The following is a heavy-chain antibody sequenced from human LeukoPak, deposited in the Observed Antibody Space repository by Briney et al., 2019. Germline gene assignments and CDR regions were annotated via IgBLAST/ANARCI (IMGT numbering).Heavy chain of an antibody. CDR1: GFTFNYYD. CDR2: IRTTGDT. D-gene: IGHD3-22*01. V-gene: IGHV3-13*01. CDR3: ARGGSYYYDNSGHPGWYFDL. Sequence: GGSLRLSCAVSGFTFNYYDMHWVRQAPGKRLEWDSAIRTTGDTHYPDSVKGRFAMSREDAKNSVHLQMNTLRAGDTAVYYCARGGSYYYDNSGHPGWYFDLWGRGTLVTVSS. J-gene: IGHJ2*01.